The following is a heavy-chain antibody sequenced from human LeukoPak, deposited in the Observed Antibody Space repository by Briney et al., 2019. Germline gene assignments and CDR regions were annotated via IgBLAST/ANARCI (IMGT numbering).Heavy chain of an antibody. D-gene: IGHD4-17*01. V-gene: IGHV1-8*01. CDR2: MNPNSGNT. J-gene: IGHJ4*02. Sequence: ASVTVSXKASGYTFTSYDINWVRQATGQGLEWMGWMNPNSGNTGYAQKFQGRVTMTRNTSISTAYMELSSLRSEDTAVYYCARARYGDYRFDYWGQGTLVTVSS. CDR3: ARARYGDYRFDY. CDR1: GYTFTSYD.